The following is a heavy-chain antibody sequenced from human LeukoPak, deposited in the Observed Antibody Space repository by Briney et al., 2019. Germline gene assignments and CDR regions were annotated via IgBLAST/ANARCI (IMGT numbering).Heavy chain of an antibody. J-gene: IGHJ4*02. CDR1: GGSFSGYY. V-gene: IGHV4-34*01. Sequence: SEXXSLTCAVYGGSFSGYYWSWIRQPPGKGPEWIGEINHSGSTNYNPSLKSRVTISVDTSKNQFSLRLSSVTAADTAVYYCASGRAGARNWNPGYWGQGTLVTVSS. D-gene: IGHD1-1*01. CDR3: ASGRAGARNWNPGY. CDR2: INHSGST.